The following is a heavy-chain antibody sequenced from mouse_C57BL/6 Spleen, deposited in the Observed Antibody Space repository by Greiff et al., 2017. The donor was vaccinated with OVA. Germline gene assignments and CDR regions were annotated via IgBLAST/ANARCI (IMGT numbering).Heavy chain of an antibody. CDR2: IHPNSGST. Sequence: QVQLQQSGAELVKPGASVKLSCKASGYTFTSYWMHWVKQRPGQGLEWIGMIHPNSGSTNYNEKFKSKATLTVDKSSSTAYMQLSSLTSEDSAVYYCAREGVYYGSSFDYWGQGTTLTVSS. J-gene: IGHJ2*01. CDR3: AREGVYYGSSFDY. CDR1: GYTFTSYW. D-gene: IGHD1-1*01. V-gene: IGHV1-64*01.